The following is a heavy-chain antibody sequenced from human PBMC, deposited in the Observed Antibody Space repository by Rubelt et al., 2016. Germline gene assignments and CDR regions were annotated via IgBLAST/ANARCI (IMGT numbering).Heavy chain of an antibody. Sequence: VEARGGVVQPGRSLRLSCAASGFTFSSYAMPWVRQAPGKGLARVAVISYDGSNKYYADSVKGRFTISRDNSKNTLYLQMNSLRAEDTAVYYCAKRRDGDYYYGMDVWGQGTTVTVSS. D-gene: IGHD4-17*01. J-gene: IGHJ6*02. CDR2: ISYDGSNK. CDR3: AKRRDGDYYYGMDV. CDR1: GFTFSSYA. V-gene: IGHV3-30*04.